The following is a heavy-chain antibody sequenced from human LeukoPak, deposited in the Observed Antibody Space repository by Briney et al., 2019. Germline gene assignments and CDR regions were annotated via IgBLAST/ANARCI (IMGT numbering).Heavy chain of an antibody. CDR1: GFTFDDYA. Sequence: GGSLRLSCAASGFTFDDYAMHWVRQAPGKGLEWVSGISWNSGSIGYADSVKGRSTISRDNAKNSLYLQMNSLRAEDTALYYCANSRIAAAAPYFDYWGQGTLVTVSS. D-gene: IGHD6-25*01. CDR2: ISWNSGSI. CDR3: ANSRIAAAAPYFDY. J-gene: IGHJ4*02. V-gene: IGHV3-9*01.